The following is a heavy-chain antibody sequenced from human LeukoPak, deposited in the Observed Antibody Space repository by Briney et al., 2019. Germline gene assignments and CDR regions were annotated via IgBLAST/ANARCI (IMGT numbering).Heavy chain of an antibody. Sequence: GGSLRLSCAASGFTFSSYAMSWVRQAPGKGLEWVSAISGSGGSTYYADSVRGRFTISRDNSKNTLYLQMNSLRADDTAVYYCARDPGEWELGHYFDYWGQGTLVTVSS. J-gene: IGHJ4*02. CDR2: ISGSGGST. CDR1: GFTFSSYA. V-gene: IGHV3-23*01. CDR3: ARDPGEWELGHYFDY. D-gene: IGHD1-26*01.